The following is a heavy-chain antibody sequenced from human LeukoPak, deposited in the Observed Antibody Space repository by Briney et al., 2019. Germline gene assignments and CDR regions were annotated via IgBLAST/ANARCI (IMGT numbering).Heavy chain of an antibody. V-gene: IGHV6-1*01. J-gene: IGHJ6*02. Sequence: SQTLSLTCAISGDSVSSNSAAWIWIRQSPSRGLEWLGRTYYRSKWYNDYAVSVKSRITINPDTSKNQFSLQLNSVTPEDTAVYYCARGRYSGYDGYYYYGMDVWGQGTTVTVSS. CDR3: ARGRYSGYDGYYYYGMDV. CDR2: TYYRSKWYN. CDR1: GDSVSSNSAA. D-gene: IGHD5-12*01.